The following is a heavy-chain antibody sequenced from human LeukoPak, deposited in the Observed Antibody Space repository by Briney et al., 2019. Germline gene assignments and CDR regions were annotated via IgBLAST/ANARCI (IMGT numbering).Heavy chain of an antibody. J-gene: IGHJ4*02. D-gene: IGHD3-3*01. CDR2: ITYRGST. CDR1: GGSISSSNDYY. CDR3: ARLREWLSFRGIGY. V-gene: IGHV4-39*01. Sequence: SETLSLTCTVSGGSISSSNDYYWGWIRQPPGKGLEWLGSITYRGSTYYSPTLKSRGTISVDTSKNQFSLKVNSVTAADTAVYYCARLREWLSFRGIGYWGRGILVTVSS.